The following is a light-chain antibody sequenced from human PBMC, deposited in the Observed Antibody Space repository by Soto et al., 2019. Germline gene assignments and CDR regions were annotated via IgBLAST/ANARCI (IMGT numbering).Light chain of an antibody. V-gene: IGLV1-44*01. CDR3: AAWDDSLNGPV. J-gene: IGLJ2*01. Sequence: SVLTQPPSASGTPWQRVTISCSGSSSNIGSNTVNWYQQLPGTAPKLLIYSNNQRPSGVPDRFSGSKSGTSASLAISGLQSEDEADYYCAAWDDSLNGPVFGGGTKVTVL. CDR2: SNN. CDR1: SSNIGSNT.